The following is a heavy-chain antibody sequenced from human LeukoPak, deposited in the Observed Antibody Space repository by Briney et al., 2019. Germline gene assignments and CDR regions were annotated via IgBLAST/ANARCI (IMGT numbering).Heavy chain of an antibody. Sequence: PSETLSLTCTVSGVAINNYFWSWIRQPPGKGLEWIGYISDSGSTNYYPSPKSRVTVSLDTSKNHFSLMQSSVTAADAAVYHCTNGIMLWDYGSGSYFPAYFDYWGQGTLVTVSS. CDR1: GVAINNYF. J-gene: IGHJ4*02. V-gene: IGHV4-59*01. D-gene: IGHD3-10*01. CDR2: ISDSGST. CDR3: TNGIMLWDYGSGSYFPAYFDY.